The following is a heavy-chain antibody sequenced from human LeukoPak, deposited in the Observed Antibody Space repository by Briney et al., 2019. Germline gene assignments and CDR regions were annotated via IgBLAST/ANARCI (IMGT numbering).Heavy chain of an antibody. Sequence: GGSLRLSCAPSGFTFSGFYMSWIRQAPGKGLEWLSYISSSGTTIYYADSVKGRFTISRDNAKNSLYLQMNSLRVEDTAVYYCASRRTVTSTDFHAFDIWGQGTVVTVSS. CDR2: ISSSGTTI. CDR1: GFTFSGFY. CDR3: ASRRTVTSTDFHAFDI. J-gene: IGHJ3*02. V-gene: IGHV3-11*01. D-gene: IGHD4-17*01.